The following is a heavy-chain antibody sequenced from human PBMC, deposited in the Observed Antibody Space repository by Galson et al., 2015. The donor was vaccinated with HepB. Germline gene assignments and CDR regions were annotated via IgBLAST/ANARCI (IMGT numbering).Heavy chain of an antibody. CDR2: ISYDGGNK. V-gene: IGHV3-30*18. CDR3: AKSSGPLTGYVY. J-gene: IGHJ4*02. Sequence: SLRLSCAASGFTFSSYGMHWVRQAPGKGLEWVAVISYDGGNKYYADSVKGRFTISRDNSKNTLYLQMNSLRAEDTAVYYCAKSSGPLTGYVYWGQGTLVTVSS. D-gene: IGHD3-9*01. CDR1: GFTFSSYG.